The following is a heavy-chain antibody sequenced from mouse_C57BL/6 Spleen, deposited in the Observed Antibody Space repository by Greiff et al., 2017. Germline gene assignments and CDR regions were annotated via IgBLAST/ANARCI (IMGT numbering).Heavy chain of an antibody. V-gene: IGHV14-3*01. Sequence: VQLQQSVAELVRPGASVKLSCTASGFNIKNTYMHWVKQRPEQGLEWIGRIDPANGNTKYAPKFQGQATITADTSSNPAYLQLSSLTSEDAAIYYCASAPAYYSNFYARDYWGQGTSVTVSS. CDR2: IDPANGNT. CDR3: ASAPAYYSNFYARDY. D-gene: IGHD2-5*01. J-gene: IGHJ4*01. CDR1: GFNIKNTY.